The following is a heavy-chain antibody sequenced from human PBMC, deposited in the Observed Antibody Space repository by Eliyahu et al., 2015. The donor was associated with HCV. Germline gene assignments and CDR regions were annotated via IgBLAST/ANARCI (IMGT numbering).Heavy chain of an antibody. CDR3: AREKGLNGMDV. Sequence: EVQLVESGGGXVKPGGSLRLSGXAXGFSFXTYSMNWVRQAPGKGLEWVSSISSSSSSIYYADSLKGRFTISRDNAQNSLYLQMNSLRAEDTAVYYCAREKGLNGMDVWGQGTMVTVSS. V-gene: IGHV3-21*02. D-gene: IGHD3-16*01. J-gene: IGHJ6*02. CDR2: ISSSSSSI. CDR1: GFSFXTYS.